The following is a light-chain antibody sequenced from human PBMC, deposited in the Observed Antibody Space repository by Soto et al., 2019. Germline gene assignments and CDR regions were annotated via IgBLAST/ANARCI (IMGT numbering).Light chain of an antibody. Sequence: EIVLTQSPGTLSLSPGERATLSCRASQSVSSGSLAWYQQKPGQAPRLLIYGVSSRATGIPDRFSGSGSGTDFTLTISRLEPEDFAVYYCQQYAGSMVTFGGGTKVDIK. J-gene: IGKJ4*01. V-gene: IGKV3-20*01. CDR1: QSVSSGS. CDR2: GVS. CDR3: QQYAGSMVT.